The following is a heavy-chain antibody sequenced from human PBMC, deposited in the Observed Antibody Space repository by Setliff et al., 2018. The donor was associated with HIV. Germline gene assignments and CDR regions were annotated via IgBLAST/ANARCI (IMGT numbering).Heavy chain of an antibody. Sequence: GASVKVSCKASGDTFSSYAISWVRQAPGQGLEWMGGIIPILGMGNHAQKFQGRVTITADKSANTAYMELTSLRPEDTAIYYCARYFYDSSGYSGGDYWGQGTLVTVSS. V-gene: IGHV1-69*10. D-gene: IGHD3-22*01. CDR1: GDTFSSYA. J-gene: IGHJ4*02. CDR2: IIPILGMG. CDR3: ARYFYDSSGYSGGDY.